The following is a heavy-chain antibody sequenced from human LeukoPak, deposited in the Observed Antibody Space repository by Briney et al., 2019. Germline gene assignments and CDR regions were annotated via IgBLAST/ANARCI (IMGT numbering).Heavy chain of an antibody. Sequence: GGSLRLSCAASGFRFSDSCMTWVRQAPGKGLEWVANMRQDGSEKYYVDSVKGRFTISRDNAKNSVYLQMNSLRAEDTAVYYCARDRSISGVVTLDYWGQGTLVTVSS. CDR3: ARDRSISGVVTLDY. CDR2: MRQDGSEK. J-gene: IGHJ4*02. D-gene: IGHD3-3*01. CDR1: GFRFSDSC. V-gene: IGHV3-7*01.